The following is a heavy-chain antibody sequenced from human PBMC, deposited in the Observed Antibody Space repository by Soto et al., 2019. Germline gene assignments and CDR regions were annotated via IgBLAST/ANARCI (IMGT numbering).Heavy chain of an antibody. CDR3: ERDPPRYFTSSPEGAGL. CDR1: GYTFTDSH. CDR2: INPKTGDT. D-gene: IGHD2-21*01. V-gene: IGHV1-2*02. Sequence: ASVKVSCKASGYTFTDSHIHWLRQSSGQGLEWLGWINPKTGDTNYPQKFQGRITMTRDTSMSTAYMELTNLTSDDTAVYYCERDPPRYFTSSPEGAGLWGQGTLVTVSS. J-gene: IGHJ4*02.